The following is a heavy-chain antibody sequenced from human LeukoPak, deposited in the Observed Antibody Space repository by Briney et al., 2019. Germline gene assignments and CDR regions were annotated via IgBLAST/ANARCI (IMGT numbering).Heavy chain of an antibody. CDR2: ISWNGGGI. CDR3: AKDHYYDSSGYSEYFQH. CDR1: GFMFEDYA. J-gene: IGHJ1*01. V-gene: IGHV3-9*01. D-gene: IGHD3-22*01. Sequence: GGSLRLSCAGSGFMFEDYAIHWVRQAPGKGLEWVSGISWNGGGIAYADSVKGRFTISRDNAKNSLYLQMNSLRTEDTAVYYCAKDHYYDSSGYSEYFQHWGQGTLVTVSS.